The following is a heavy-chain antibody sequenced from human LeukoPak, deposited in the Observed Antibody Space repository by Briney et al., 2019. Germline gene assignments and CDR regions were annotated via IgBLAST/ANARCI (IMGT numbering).Heavy chain of an antibody. CDR3: ARGVEWNLNYYFDY. V-gene: IGHV3-30-3*01. J-gene: IGHJ4*02. CDR1: GFTFSVYT. D-gene: IGHD1-1*01. Sequence: SCKASGFTFSVYTMHWVRQAPGKGLEWVAVMSYDGINTYYADSVRGRFTISRDNFQNTLFLQINTLRPEDTAVYFCARGVEWNLNYYFDYWGQGALVTVSS. CDR2: MSYDGINT.